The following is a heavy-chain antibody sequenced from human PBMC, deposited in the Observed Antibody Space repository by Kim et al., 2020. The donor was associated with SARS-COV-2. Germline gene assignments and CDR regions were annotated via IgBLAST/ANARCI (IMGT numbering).Heavy chain of an antibody. CDR1: GYTFTSYG. J-gene: IGHJ6*02. Sequence: ASVKVSCKSSGYTFTSYGISWVRQAPGQGLEWMGWISAYNGNTNYAQKLQGRVTMTTDTSTSTAYMELRSLRSDDTAVYYCASGPLPTVGEYYYGMDVWGQGTTVTVSS. CDR2: ISAYNGNT. CDR3: ASGPLPTVGEYYYGMDV. D-gene: IGHD4-17*01. V-gene: IGHV1-18*01.